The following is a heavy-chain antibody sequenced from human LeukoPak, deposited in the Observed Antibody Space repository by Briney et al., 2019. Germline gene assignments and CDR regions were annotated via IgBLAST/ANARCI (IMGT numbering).Heavy chain of an antibody. D-gene: IGHD3-22*01. CDR3: ARGLTYYYDSSGPLISDY. V-gene: IGHV3-20*04. Sequence: PGGSLRLSCAASGFTFDDYGMSWVRQAPGKGLEWVSGINWNGGSTGYADSVKGRFTISRDNAKNSLYLQMNSLRAEDTALYYCARGLTYYYDSSGPLISDYWGQGTLVTVSS. CDR1: GFTFDDYG. J-gene: IGHJ4*02. CDR2: INWNGGST.